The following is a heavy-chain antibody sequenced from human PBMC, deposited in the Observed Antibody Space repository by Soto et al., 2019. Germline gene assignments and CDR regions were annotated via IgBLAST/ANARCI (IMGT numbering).Heavy chain of an antibody. D-gene: IGHD2-21*01. V-gene: IGHV4-59*11. CDR3: ARFPCGHPTLYRFDL. CDR1: CYSISRHY. J-gene: IGHJ5*02. Sequence: PPEKLPHTYTVSCYSISRHYWSCIRQPPGKGLELIGYINYSGSTNYNPSLRSRFTLSVDTSRNQFSLKLSSVTAADTAVDYCARFPCGHPTLYRFDLRGQGSLVTVSS. CDR2: INYSGST.